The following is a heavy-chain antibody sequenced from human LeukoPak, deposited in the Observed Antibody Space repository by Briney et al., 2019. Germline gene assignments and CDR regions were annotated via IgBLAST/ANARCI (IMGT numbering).Heavy chain of an antibody. CDR1: GLTVSRNY. CDR2: IYSGGST. CDR3: VRNMGDGGRAFDF. V-gene: IGHV3-53*01. J-gene: IGHJ3*01. Sequence: SGGSLRLSCAASGLTVSRNYMSWVRQAPGQGLEWVSIIYSGGSTIYGDSVKGRLTIPRDNSKNTLFLHMNSLRAEDTAVYYCVRNMGDGGRAFDFWGQGTMVTVSS. D-gene: IGHD1-26*01.